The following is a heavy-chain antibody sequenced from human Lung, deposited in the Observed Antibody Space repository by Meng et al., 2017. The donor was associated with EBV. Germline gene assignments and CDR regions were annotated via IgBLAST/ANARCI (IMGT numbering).Heavy chain of an antibody. V-gene: IGHV4-34*01. Sequence: GHLQQGGAGLLKPSETLSPTCAVVGGSFRGYYWSWIRQPPGKGLEWIGEINHSGSTNYNPSLKSRVTISVDTSKNQFSLKLSSVTAADTAVYYCARGFVKYTVTRVGNWFDPWGQGTPVTVSS. CDR2: INHSGST. CDR3: ARGFVKYTVTRVGNWFDP. CDR1: GGSFRGYY. J-gene: IGHJ5*02. D-gene: IGHD4-17*01.